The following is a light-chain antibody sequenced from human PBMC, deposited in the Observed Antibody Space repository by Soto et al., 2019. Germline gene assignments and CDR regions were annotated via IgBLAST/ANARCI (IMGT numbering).Light chain of an antibody. Sequence: DIQMTQSPSTLSASVGDRVTITCRASERINSWLAWYQQKPGKAPKLLIYKASTLKSGVPSRFSGSGSGTEFTLTISSLQPDDFATYYCQHYNSYSEAFGQGTKVE. CDR2: KAS. V-gene: IGKV1-5*03. J-gene: IGKJ1*01. CDR1: ERINSW. CDR3: QHYNSYSEA.